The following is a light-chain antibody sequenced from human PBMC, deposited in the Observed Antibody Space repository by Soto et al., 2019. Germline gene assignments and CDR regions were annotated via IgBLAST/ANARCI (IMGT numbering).Light chain of an antibody. V-gene: IGKV4-1*01. CDR1: QSVLYSSNNKNY. CDR2: WAS. J-gene: IGKJ1*01. CDR3: QQDSTTTWT. Sequence: DIVMTQSPDSLAVSLGERATINCKSSQSVLYSSNNKNYLTWYQQKPGQPPKLLIYWASTRESGVPDRFSGSGSGTDFTLTISSLQAEDVAVYYCQQDSTTTWTFGQGTKVAIK.